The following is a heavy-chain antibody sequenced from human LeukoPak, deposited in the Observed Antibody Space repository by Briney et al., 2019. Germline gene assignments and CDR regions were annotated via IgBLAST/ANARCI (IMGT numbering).Heavy chain of an antibody. J-gene: IGHJ5*02. V-gene: IGHV4-39*07. Sequence: PSETLSLTCTVSGGSISSSSYYWGWIRQPPGKGLEWIGSIYYSGSTYYNPSLKSRVTISVDTSKNQFSLKLSSVTAADTAVYYCARDPAGGSYKGNWFDPWGQGTLVTVSS. CDR1: GGSISSSSYY. D-gene: IGHD1-26*01. CDR3: ARDPAGGSYKGNWFDP. CDR2: IYYSGST.